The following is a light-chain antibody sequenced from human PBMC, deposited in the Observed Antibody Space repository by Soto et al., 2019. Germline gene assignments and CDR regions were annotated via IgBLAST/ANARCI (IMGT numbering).Light chain of an antibody. CDR2: KAS. Sequence: DIQMTQSPSTLSASVGDRVTITCRASQSISSWLAWYQQNPGKAPNLLIYKASTLEIGFPSRFSGSGSGTEFTLTISSLQPDDFATYYCQQYNSYPWTFGQGTKVEIK. CDR3: QQYNSYPWT. V-gene: IGKV1-5*03. J-gene: IGKJ1*01. CDR1: QSISSW.